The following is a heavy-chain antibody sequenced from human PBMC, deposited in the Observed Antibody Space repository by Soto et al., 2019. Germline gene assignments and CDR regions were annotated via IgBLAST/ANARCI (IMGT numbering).Heavy chain of an antibody. CDR3: ARHVPYCSDTSHCAYGMDV. J-gene: IGHJ6*02. CDR1: GGSISSYY. CDR2: IYYSGST. Sequence: PSETLSLTCTVSGGSISSYYWSWIRQPPGKGLEWIGYIYYSGSTNYIPSLKSRVTISVDTSKNQFSLKLSSVTAADTAVYYCARHVPYCSDTSHCAYGMDVWGQGTTVTVSS. D-gene: IGHD2-2*01. V-gene: IGHV4-59*08.